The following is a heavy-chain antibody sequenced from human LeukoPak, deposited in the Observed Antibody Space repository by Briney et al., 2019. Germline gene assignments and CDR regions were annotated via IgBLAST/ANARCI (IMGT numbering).Heavy chain of an antibody. Sequence: ASVKVSCKAFGYTLTSYYMHWVRQAPGQGLEWMGIINPSGGSTSYAQKFQGRVTMTRDTSTSTVYMELSSLRSEDTAVYYCARVEGGSYYFDYWGQGTLVTVSS. D-gene: IGHD3-16*01. CDR3: ARVEGGSYYFDY. J-gene: IGHJ4*02. CDR1: GYTLTSYY. V-gene: IGHV1-46*01. CDR2: INPSGGST.